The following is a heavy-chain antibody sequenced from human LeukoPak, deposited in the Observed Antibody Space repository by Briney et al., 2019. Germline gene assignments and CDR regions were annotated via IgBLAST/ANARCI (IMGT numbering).Heavy chain of an antibody. D-gene: IGHD3-10*01. CDR3: GDLGDARVG. J-gene: IGHJ1*01. V-gene: IGHV3-15*01. CDR2: IKSNSGGGYT. Sequence: GGSLRLSCAASGFTFSNSWMSWVRQAPGKGLEWVGRIKSNSGGGYTEYAATVKGRFTISNENSKSMLFLQMNTVKTADTAGYYCGDLGDARVGWGQGTLVTVPS. CDR1: GFTFSNSW.